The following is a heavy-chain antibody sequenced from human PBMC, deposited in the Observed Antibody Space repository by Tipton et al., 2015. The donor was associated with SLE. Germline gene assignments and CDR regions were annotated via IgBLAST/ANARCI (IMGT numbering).Heavy chain of an antibody. CDR1: GGSISSFNW. V-gene: IGHV4-4*02. CDR3: ARGPYNWNPFYYYYMDV. Sequence: TLSLTCAVSGGSISSFNWWTWVRQTPGKGLEWIGEIYHSGSTNYNPSLKSRVTISVETSKSQFSLKVTSVTAADTAVYYCARGPYNWNPFYYYYMDVWGKGTTVTVSS. D-gene: IGHD1-20*01. CDR2: IYHSGST. J-gene: IGHJ6*03.